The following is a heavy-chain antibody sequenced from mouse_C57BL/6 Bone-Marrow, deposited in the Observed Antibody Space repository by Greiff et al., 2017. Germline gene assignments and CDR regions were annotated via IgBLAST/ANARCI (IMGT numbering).Heavy chain of an antibody. V-gene: IGHV1-59*01. CDR2: IDPSNCYT. D-gene: IGHD3-1*01. Sequence: VQLQQPGAELVRPGTSVKLSCKASGYTFTSYWMHWVKQRPGQGLEWIGVIDPSNCYTNYNQKFKGKATLTVDTSSSTAYVQLSSLTSEDSAVYCCARILGYAMDYWGQGTSVTVSA. CDR3: ARILGYAMDY. J-gene: IGHJ4*01. CDR1: GYTFTSYW.